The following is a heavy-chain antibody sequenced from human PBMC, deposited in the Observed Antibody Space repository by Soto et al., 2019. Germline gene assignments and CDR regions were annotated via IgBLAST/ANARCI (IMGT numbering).Heavy chain of an antibody. CDR2: INPNSGGT. V-gene: IGHV1-2*02. D-gene: IGHD6-6*01. Sequence: ASVKVSCKASGYTFTGYYMHWVRQAPGQGLEWMGWINPNSGGTNYAQKFQGRVTTTRDTSISTAYMELSRLRSDDTAVYYCARDGSSSSLDGYYYGMDVWGQGTTVTVSS. J-gene: IGHJ6*02. CDR3: ARDGSSSSLDGYYYGMDV. CDR1: GYTFTGYY.